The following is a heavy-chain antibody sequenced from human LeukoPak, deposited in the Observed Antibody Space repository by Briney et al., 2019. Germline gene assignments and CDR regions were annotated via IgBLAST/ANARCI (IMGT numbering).Heavy chain of an antibody. V-gene: IGHV1-2*02. CDR1: GYTFTGYY. J-gene: IGHJ1*01. CDR2: INPNSGGT. D-gene: IGHD6-13*01. CDR3: ARSRFRQQLVLAKPAEYFST. Sequence: ASVKVSCKASGYTFTGYYMHWVRQAPGQGLEWMGWINPNSGGTNYAQKFQGRVTMTRDTSISTAYMELSRLRSDDTAVYYCARSRFRQQLVLAKPAEYFSTGARAPWSPSPQ.